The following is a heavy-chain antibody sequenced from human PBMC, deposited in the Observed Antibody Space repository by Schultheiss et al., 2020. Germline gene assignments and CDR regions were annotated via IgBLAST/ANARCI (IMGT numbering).Heavy chain of an antibody. CDR2: IKQDGSEK. V-gene: IGHV3-7*03. D-gene: IGHD6-13*01. J-gene: IGHJ3*02. Sequence: GGSLRLSCAASGFTVSSNYMSWVRQAPGKGLEWVANIKQDGSEKYYVDSVKGRFTISRDNAKNSLYLQMNSLRAEDTAVYYCARDSAAGRDAFDIWGQGTMVTASS. CDR3: ARDSAAGRDAFDI. CDR1: GFTVSSNY.